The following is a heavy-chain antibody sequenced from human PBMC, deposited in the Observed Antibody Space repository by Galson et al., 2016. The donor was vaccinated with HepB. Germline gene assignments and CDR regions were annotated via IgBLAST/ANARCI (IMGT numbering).Heavy chain of an antibody. CDR2: ISAYTGNT. V-gene: IGHV1-18*01. CDR1: GYTFTSYS. CDR3: ARGCSSTSCYDPGGY. D-gene: IGHD2-2*01. Sequence: SVKVSCKASGYTFTSYSITWVRQAPGLEWMGWISAYTGNTNYAQKLQGRVSMTTDTSTSTAYMELRSLRSDDTAVYYCARGCSSTSCYDPGGYWGQGTLVTVSS. J-gene: IGHJ4*02.